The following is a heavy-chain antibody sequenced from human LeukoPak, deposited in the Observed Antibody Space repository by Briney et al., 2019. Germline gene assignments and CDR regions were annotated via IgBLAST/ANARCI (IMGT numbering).Heavy chain of an antibody. CDR1: GGSFSGYY. V-gene: IGHV4-34*01. Sequence: WETLSLTCAVYGGSFSGYYWSWIREPPGKGLEWIGEINHSGSTNYNPSLKSRVTISVDTSKNQFSLKLSSVTAADTAVYYCARGQAFDLWGRGTLVTVSS. CDR2: INHSGST. J-gene: IGHJ2*01. CDR3: ARGQAFDL.